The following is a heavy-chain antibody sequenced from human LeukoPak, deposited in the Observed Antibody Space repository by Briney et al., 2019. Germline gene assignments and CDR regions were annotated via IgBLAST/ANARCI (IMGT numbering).Heavy chain of an antibody. CDR1: GGTFSSYA. J-gene: IGHJ4*02. V-gene: IGHV1-2*02. D-gene: IGHD3-10*01. Sequence: ASVNVSCKASGGTFSSYAISWVRQAPGQGLEWMGWINPNSGGTNYAQKFQGRVTMTRDTSISTAYMELSRLRSDDTAVYYCARGALSYYGSGGPLPSDYWGQGTLVTVSS. CDR2: INPNSGGT. CDR3: ARGALSYYGSGGPLPSDY.